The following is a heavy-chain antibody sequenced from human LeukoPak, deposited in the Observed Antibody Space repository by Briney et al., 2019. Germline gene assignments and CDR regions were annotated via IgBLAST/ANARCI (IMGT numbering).Heavy chain of an antibody. Sequence: GGSLRLSCAASGFTFSSYWMSWVRQAPGKGLEWVANIKQDGSEKYYVDSVKGRFTISRDNAKNSLYLQMNSLRAEDTAVYYCAREHMTTVTAIDYWGQGTLVTVSS. CDR3: AREHMTTVTAIDY. J-gene: IGHJ4*02. CDR1: GFTFSSYW. D-gene: IGHD4-17*01. CDR2: IKQDGSEK. V-gene: IGHV3-7*03.